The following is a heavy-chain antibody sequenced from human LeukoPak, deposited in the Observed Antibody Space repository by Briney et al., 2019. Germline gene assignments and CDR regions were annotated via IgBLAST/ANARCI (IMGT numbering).Heavy chain of an antibody. CDR1: GGTFSSYA. J-gene: IGHJ4*02. V-gene: IGHV1-69*06. CDR2: IIPIFGTA. Sequence: ASVKVSCKASGGTFSSYAISWVRQAPGQGLEWMGGIIPIFGTANYAQKFQGRVTITADRSTSTAYMELSSLRSEDTAVYYCAMGDYVWGSYRRHFDYWGQGTLVTVSS. CDR3: AMGDYVWGSYRRHFDY. D-gene: IGHD3-16*02.